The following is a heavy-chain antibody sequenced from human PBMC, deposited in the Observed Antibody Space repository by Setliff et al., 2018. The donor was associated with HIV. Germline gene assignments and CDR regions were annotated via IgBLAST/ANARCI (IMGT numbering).Heavy chain of an antibody. D-gene: IGHD3-3*01. CDR1: GYTFTSYA. Sequence: ASVKVSCKASGYTFTSYAMHRVRQAPGQRLEWMGWINAGNGNTKYSQKFQGRVTITRDTSASTAYMELSSLKASDTAMYYCARSLSDLRTVFDIWGQGTMVTVSS. CDR2: INAGNGNT. CDR3: ARSLSDLRTVFDI. J-gene: IGHJ3*02. V-gene: IGHV1-3*01.